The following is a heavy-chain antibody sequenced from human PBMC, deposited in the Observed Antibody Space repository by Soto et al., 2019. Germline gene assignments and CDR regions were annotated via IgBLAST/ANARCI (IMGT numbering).Heavy chain of an antibody. D-gene: IGHD2-2*01. CDR1: GYTFTGYY. V-gene: IGHV1-2*02. Sequence: ASVKVSCKASGYTFTGYYMHWVRQAPGQGLEWMGWINPNSGGTNYAQRFQGRVTMTRDTSISTAYMELSRLRSDDTAVYYCAGVVPARQPPNLHYGMDVWGQGTTVTVSS. CDR3: AGVVPARQPPNLHYGMDV. J-gene: IGHJ6*02. CDR2: INPNSGGT.